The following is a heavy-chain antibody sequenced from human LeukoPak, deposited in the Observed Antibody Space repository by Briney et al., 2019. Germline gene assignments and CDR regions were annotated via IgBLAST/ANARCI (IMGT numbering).Heavy chain of an antibody. CDR3: VRDGLYSSSWYLN. V-gene: IGHV3-11*04. CDR2: ISSSGSTI. CDR1: GFTFSDYY. J-gene: IGHJ4*02. D-gene: IGHD6-13*01. Sequence: GGSLRLSCAASGFTFSDYYMSWIRQAPWKGLEWVSYISSSGSTIYYADSVKGRFTISRDNAKNSLYLQMNSLRAEDTAVYYCVRDGLYSSSWYLNWGQGTLVTVSS.